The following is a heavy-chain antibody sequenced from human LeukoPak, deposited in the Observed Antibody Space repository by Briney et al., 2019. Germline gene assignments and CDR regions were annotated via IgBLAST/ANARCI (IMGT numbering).Heavy chain of an antibody. CDR2: IYYSGST. CDR3: ARDHPRSSGSPYYYYGMDV. V-gene: IGHV4-59*12. D-gene: IGHD1-26*01. Sequence: SETLSLTCTVSGGSISSYYWSWIRQPPGKGLEWIGYIYYSGSTNYNPSLKSRVTMSVDTSKNQFSLKLSSVTAADTAVYYCARDHPRSSGSPYYYYGMDVWGQGTTVTVSS. J-gene: IGHJ6*02. CDR1: GGSISSYY.